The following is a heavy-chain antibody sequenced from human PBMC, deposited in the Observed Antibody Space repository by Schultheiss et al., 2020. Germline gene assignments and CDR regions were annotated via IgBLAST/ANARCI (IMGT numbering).Heavy chain of an antibody. V-gene: IGHV4-39*07. Sequence: SETLSLTCTVSGGSVSSGSYYWSWIRQPPGKGLEWIGSIYYSGSTYYNPSLKSRVTISVDKSKNQFSLKLRSVTAADTAVYYCARWRTEGGGEWLFSYYYYDGMDVWGQGTTVTVSS. CDR1: GGSVSSGSYY. CDR2: IYYSGST. J-gene: IGHJ6*02. CDR3: ARWRTEGGGEWLFSYYYYDGMDV. D-gene: IGHD3-3*01.